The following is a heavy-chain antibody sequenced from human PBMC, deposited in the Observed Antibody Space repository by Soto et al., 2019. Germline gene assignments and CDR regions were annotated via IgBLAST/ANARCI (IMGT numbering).Heavy chain of an antibody. J-gene: IGHJ6*02. CDR1: GCTCSDEN. D-gene: IGHD2-2*01. CDR3: ARDSDCHSTSCFFPPHV. CDR2: ISGGGSYI. Sequence: LRGYCVASGCTCSDENMSWVRQVPGKGLEWVSGISGGGSYIFYADSVQGRFSISRDNAKNSLFLEMNSLRVEDTAVYYCARDSDCHSTSCFFPPHVWGQGTTVPVSS. V-gene: IGHV3-21*06.